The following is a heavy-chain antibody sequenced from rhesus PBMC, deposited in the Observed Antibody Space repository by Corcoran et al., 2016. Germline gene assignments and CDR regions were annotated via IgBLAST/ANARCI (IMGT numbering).Heavy chain of an antibody. D-gene: IGHD6-13*01. V-gene: IGHV4-106*01. CDR2: IYGSGGST. J-gene: IGHJ6*01. CDR1: GGSIRDRYY. CDR3: ARWTAAGRIGLDS. Sequence: QVQLQESGPGLVKPSETLSLTCPVSGGSIRDRYYWLWIRPPPGKGLEWMGRIYGSGGSTNYNPARKSRVTIARDTAKNQFSLKLSSVTAADTAVYYCARWTAAGRIGLDSWGQGVVVTVSS.